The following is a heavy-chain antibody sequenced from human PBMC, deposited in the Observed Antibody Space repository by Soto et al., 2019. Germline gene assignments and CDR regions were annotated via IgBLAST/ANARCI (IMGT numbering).Heavy chain of an antibody. CDR3: AADPTTVVSYGMDV. D-gene: IGHD4-17*01. V-gene: IGHV1-58*01. CDR2: IVVGSGNT. CDR1: GFTFTSSA. Sequence: ASVKVSCKASGFTFTSSAVQWVRQARGQRLEWIGWIVVGSGNTNYAQKFQERVTITRDMSTSTAYMELSSLRSEDTAVYYCAADPTTVVSYGMDVWGQGTTVTVSS. J-gene: IGHJ6*02.